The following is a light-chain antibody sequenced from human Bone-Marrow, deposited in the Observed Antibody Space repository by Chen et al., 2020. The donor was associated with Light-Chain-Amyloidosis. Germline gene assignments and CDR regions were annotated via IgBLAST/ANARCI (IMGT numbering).Light chain of an antibody. CDR2: DAS. CDR3: QQRSSWPTT. J-gene: IGKJ5*01. V-gene: IGKV3-11*01. CDR1: QSVSSY. Sequence: EIVLTQSPGTLSLSLGERATLSCRASQSVSSYLAWYQHKPGQAPRLLIYDASNRATGIPARFSGSGSGTDFTLTISSLEPEDFAVYYCQQRSSWPTTFGQGTRLEI.